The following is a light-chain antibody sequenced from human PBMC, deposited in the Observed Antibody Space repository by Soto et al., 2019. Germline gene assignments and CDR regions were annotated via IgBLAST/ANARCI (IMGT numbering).Light chain of an antibody. CDR1: ETIGNY. CDR3: QQSFSSPFP. CDR2: SAS. V-gene: IGKV1-39*01. Sequence: DIQMTQSPSSLSASVGDRVTLTCRASETIGNYLNWYQQKPGKAPKLLIYSASRLETGVPSIFSASGSGTDCTLTISSVQHDDFATYYCQQSFSSPFPFGPGT. J-gene: IGKJ3*01.